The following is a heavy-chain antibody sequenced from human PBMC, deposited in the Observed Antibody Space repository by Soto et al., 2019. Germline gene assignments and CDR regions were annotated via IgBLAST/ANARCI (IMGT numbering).Heavy chain of an antibody. Sequence: QVQLVQSGAEVKKPGSSVKVSCEASGGTFSGHAISWVRQAPGQGPEWMGGLIPLFGTTQHAQNFQGRLTITADKSTSTAYMELTSLRFEDTAIYYCARGPKWGYRFDSWGQGTLVTVSS. CDR1: GGTFSGHA. V-gene: IGHV1-69*06. D-gene: IGHD7-27*01. CDR3: ARGPKWGYRFDS. CDR2: LIPLFGTT. J-gene: IGHJ4*02.